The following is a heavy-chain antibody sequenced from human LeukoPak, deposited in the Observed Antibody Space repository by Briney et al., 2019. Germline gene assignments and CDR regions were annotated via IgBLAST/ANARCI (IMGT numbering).Heavy chain of an antibody. V-gene: IGHV5-51*01. Sequence: GESLKISCKGSGYNFINSWIGWVRQMPGQGLEWVGIIYPCDSETRYSPSFQGQVTISADKTTSTAYLKWSSLKASDIDMYYCARGLYSYISSSSGGYWGQGTLVTVSS. CDR2: IYPCDSET. CDR3: ARGLYSYISSSSGGY. J-gene: IGHJ4*02. D-gene: IGHD6-6*01. CDR1: GYNFINSW.